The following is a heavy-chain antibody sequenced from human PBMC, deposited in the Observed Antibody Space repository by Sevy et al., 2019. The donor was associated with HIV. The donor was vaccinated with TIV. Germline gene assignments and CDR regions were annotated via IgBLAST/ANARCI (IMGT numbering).Heavy chain of an antibody. CDR3: AREGCTKPHDY. CDR2: LSFGCGEI. CDR1: GFTFSKYS. V-gene: IGHV3-23*01. D-gene: IGHD2-8*01. Sequence: GGSQRLSCAASGFTFSKYSMSWIRQPPGKGLEWVSTLSFGCGEINHADSVKGRFTISRDNPKNSLYLQMNNLRAEDTAVYYCAREGCTKPHDYWGQGTLVTVSS. J-gene: IGHJ4*02.